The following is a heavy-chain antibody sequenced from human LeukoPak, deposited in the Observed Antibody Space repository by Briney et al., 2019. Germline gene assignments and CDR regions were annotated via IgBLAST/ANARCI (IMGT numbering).Heavy chain of an antibody. CDR2: ISGSGGST. CDR3: ARDWAAGTRNYYYGMDV. V-gene: IGHV3-21*01. J-gene: IGHJ6*02. CDR1: GLTFSDYW. Sequence: GGSLRLSCAASGLTFSDYWMIWVRQAPGKGLEWVSAISGSGGSTYYADSVKGRFTISRDNAKNSLYLQMNSLRAEDTAVYYCARDWAAGTRNYYYGMDVWGQGTTVTVSS. D-gene: IGHD6-13*01.